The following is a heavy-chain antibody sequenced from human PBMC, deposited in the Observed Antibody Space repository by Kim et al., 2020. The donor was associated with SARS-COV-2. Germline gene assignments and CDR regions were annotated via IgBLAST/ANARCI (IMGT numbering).Heavy chain of an antibody. CDR1: GYTFTSYA. D-gene: IGHD1-26*01. J-gene: IGHJ4*02. CDR2: INAGNGNT. V-gene: IGHV1-3*01. CDR3: ARVSSGSYLGGGEFDY. Sequence: ASVKVSCKASGYTFTSYAMHWVRQAPGQRLEWMGWINAGNGNTKYSQKFQGRVTITRDTSASTAYMELSSLRSEDTAVYYCARVSSGSYLGGGEFDYWGQGTLVTVSS.